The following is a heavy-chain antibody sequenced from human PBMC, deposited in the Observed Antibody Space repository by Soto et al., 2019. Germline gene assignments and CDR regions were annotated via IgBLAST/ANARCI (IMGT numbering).Heavy chain of an antibody. Sequence: QVQLVQSGAEVKKPGSSVKVSCKASGGTFSSYAISWVRQATGQGLEWMGGIIPIFGTANYAQKFQGRVTITADKSTSTAYMELSRLSSEDTAVYYCARDSGGYSYGYAFGDYWVQGTLVTVSS. CDR1: GGTFSSYA. CDR2: IIPIFGTA. V-gene: IGHV1-69*06. J-gene: IGHJ4*02. D-gene: IGHD5-18*01. CDR3: ARDSGGYSYGYAFGDY.